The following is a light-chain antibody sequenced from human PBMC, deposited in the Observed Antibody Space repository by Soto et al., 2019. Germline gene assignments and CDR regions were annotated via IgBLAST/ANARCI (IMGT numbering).Light chain of an antibody. J-gene: IGLJ2*01. CDR2: SNT. V-gene: IGLV1-44*01. Sequence: QSVLTQPPSASGTPGQTIAISCSGGSSNIGSHTVNWYQQLPGTAPRLLIYSNTQRPSGVPARFSGSKSGTSASLAISGLQSEYGGDYYCAAWDDSLNGVVFGGGTKVTVL. CDR3: AAWDDSLNGVV. CDR1: SSNIGSHT.